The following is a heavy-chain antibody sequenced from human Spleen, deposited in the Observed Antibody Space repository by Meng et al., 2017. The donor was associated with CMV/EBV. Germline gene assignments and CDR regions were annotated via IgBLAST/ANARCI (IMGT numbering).Heavy chain of an antibody. D-gene: IGHD3-3*01. CDR1: GFILSSYA. J-gene: IGHJ6*02. CDR3: ARAYYDFWNGYYNDYYYYGMDV. CDR2: ISYDGSNE. Sequence: GGSLRLSCEASGFILSSYAMDWVRQAPGKGLEWVAVISYDGSNEYYADSVKGRFTIFRDNSKNMLYLQMNSLRAEDTAVYYCARAYYDFWNGYYNDYYYYGMDVWGQGTTVTV. V-gene: IGHV3-30-3*01.